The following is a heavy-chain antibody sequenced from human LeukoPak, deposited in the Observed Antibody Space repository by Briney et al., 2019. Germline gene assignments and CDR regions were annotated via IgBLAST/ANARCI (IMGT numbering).Heavy chain of an antibody. CDR3: ARDFSSWYERPHTEFDY. CDR1: GYTLTELS. CDR2: FDPEDGET. D-gene: IGHD6-13*01. Sequence: ASVKVSCKVSGYTLTELSMHWVRQAPGKGLEWMGGFDPEDGETIYAQKFQGRVTMTEDTSTDTAYMELSSLRSEDTAVYYCARDFSSWYERPHTEFDYWGQGTLVTVSS. V-gene: IGHV1-24*01. J-gene: IGHJ4*02.